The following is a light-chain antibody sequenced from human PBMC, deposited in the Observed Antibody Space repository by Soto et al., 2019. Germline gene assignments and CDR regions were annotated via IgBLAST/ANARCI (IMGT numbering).Light chain of an antibody. CDR2: DVS. CDR1: SSDIGSYNY. Sequence: QSVLTQPASVSGSPGQSITISCTGTSSDIGSYNYVSRYQQHPGKAPKLMTYDVSNRPSGASDRFSGSKSGNTASLTISGLQAEDEADYYCCSYTSTRTYVFGSGTKLTVL. V-gene: IGLV2-14*01. CDR3: CSYTSTRTYV. J-gene: IGLJ1*01.